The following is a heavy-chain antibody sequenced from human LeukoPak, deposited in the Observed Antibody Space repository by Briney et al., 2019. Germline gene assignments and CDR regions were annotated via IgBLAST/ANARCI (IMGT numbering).Heavy chain of an antibody. V-gene: IGHV4-34*01. CDR2: INHSGST. J-gene: IGHJ4*02. CDR1: GGSFSGYY. Sequence: SETLPLTCAVYGGSFSGYYWSWIRQPPGKGLGWIGEINHSGSTNYNPSLKSRVTISVDTSKNQFSLKLSSVTAADTAVYYCARGEGQLWSYYFDYWGQGTLVTVSS. D-gene: IGHD5-18*01. CDR3: ARGEGQLWSYYFDY.